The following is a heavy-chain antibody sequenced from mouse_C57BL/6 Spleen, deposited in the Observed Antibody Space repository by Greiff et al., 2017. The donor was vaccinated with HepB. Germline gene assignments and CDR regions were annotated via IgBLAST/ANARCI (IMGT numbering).Heavy chain of an antibody. CDR2: IDPSDSYT. V-gene: IGHV1-59*01. Sequence: QVQLQQPGAELVRPGTSVKLSCKASGYTFTSYWMHWVKQRPGQGLEWIGVIDPSDSYTNYNQKFKGKATLTVDTSSSTAYMQLSSLTSEDSAVYYCARGGGIITTVVATDYWGQGTTLTVSS. CDR3: ARGGGIITTVVATDY. CDR1: GYTFTSYW. J-gene: IGHJ2*01. D-gene: IGHD1-1*01.